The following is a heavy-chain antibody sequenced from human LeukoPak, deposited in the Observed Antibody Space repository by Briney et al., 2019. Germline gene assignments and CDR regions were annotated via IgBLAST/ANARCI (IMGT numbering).Heavy chain of an antibody. V-gene: IGHV3-21*01. CDR1: GFTFSSYS. D-gene: IGHD3-3*01. CDR2: ISSSSSYI. CDR3: AREGNDYDFWSGHHTPDY. Sequence: GGSLRLSCAASGFTFSSYSMNWVRQAPGKGLEWVSSISSSSSYICYADSVKGRFTISRDNAKNSLYLQMNSLRAEDTAVYYCAREGNDYDFWSGHHTPDYWGQGTLVTVSS. J-gene: IGHJ4*02.